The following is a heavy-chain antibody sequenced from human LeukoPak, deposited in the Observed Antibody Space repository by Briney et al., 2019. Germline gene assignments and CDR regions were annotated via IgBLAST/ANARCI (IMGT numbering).Heavy chain of an antibody. D-gene: IGHD5-24*01. CDR3: AKDLEMATILAFDI. CDR1: GFTFSSYG. Sequence: PGGSLRLSCAASGFTFSSYGMHWVRQAPGKGLEWGAFIRCDGSNKYYADSVKGRFTISRDNSKNTLYLQMNSLRAEDTAVYYCAKDLEMATILAFDIWGQGTMVTVSS. CDR2: IRCDGSNK. V-gene: IGHV3-30*02. J-gene: IGHJ3*02.